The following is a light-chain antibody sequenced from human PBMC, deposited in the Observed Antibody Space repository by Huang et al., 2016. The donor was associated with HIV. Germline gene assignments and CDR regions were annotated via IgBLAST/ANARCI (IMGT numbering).Light chain of an antibody. J-gene: IGKJ5*01. CDR3: QQYYQNPQT. V-gene: IGKV4-1*01. CDR2: WAS. CDR1: QSLLYSLNNKNY. Sequence: DIVMTQSPDSLSVSPGERATIDCKSSQSLLYSLNNKNYLAWFQQKPGRPPKLLLYWASTLESGSPERFSGSGSGTDFTLTINNLQPEDVATYYCQQYYQNPQTFGQGT.